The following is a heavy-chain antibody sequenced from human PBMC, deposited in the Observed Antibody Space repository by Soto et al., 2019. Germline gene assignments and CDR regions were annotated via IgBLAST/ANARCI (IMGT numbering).Heavy chain of an antibody. D-gene: IGHD2-15*01. V-gene: IGHV3-21*01. CDR1: VCTFSDYN. Sequence: PXGSLRLSCTFSVCTFSDYNMNCVRHSPGKWLEWLSSVSVSSTYIYYADSVRDRFTVSRANAKNSLYLDMNNLRAEDTGVYYCARARPSARYSWFDRWGTGA. J-gene: IGHJ5*02. CDR2: VSVSSTYI. CDR3: ARARPSARYSWFDR.